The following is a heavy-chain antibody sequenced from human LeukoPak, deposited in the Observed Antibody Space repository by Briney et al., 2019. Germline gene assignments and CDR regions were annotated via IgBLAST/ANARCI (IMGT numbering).Heavy chain of an antibody. Sequence: SETLSLTCTVSGGSISSGGYYWSWIRQHPGKGLEWIGRIYTSGSTNYNPSLKSRVTMSVNTSKNQFSLKLSSVTAADTAVYYCARDMTTLHPSYGMDVWGKGTTVTVSS. CDR1: GGSISSGGYY. CDR3: ARDMTTLHPSYGMDV. V-gene: IGHV4-61*02. J-gene: IGHJ6*04. CDR2: IYTSGST. D-gene: IGHD1-1*01.